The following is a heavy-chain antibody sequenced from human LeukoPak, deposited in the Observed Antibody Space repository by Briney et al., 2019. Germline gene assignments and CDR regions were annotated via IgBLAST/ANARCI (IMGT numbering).Heavy chain of an antibody. V-gene: IGHV3-74*01. Sequence: GGSLRLSCAASGFTFSSYWMRWVRQAPGKGLVWVSRIYSDGSSITYADSVKGRFTISRDNAKNTLYLEMNSLRAEDTAVYYCARGGSSRFAGFSWGQGTLVTVSS. D-gene: IGHD6-6*01. J-gene: IGHJ5*02. CDR1: GFTFSSYW. CDR2: IYSDGSSI. CDR3: ARGGSSRFAGFS.